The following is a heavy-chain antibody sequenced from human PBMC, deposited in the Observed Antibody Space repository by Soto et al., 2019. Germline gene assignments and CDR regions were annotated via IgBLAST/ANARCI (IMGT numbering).Heavy chain of an antibody. J-gene: IGHJ4*02. CDR3: AKERSSGWSFDY. D-gene: IGHD6-19*01. V-gene: IGHV3-23*01. CDR2: ISGSGDST. Sequence: GGSLRLSCAASVFTFCTYAMNWVRQAPGKGLEWVSGISGSGDSTYYADSVKGRFTVSRDNSKNTLYLQMNSLRAEDTAVFYCAKERSSGWSFDYWGQGTLVTVSS. CDR1: VFTFCTYA.